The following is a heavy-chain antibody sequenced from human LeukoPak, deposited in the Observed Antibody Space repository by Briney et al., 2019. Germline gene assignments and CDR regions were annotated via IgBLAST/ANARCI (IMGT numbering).Heavy chain of an antibody. CDR3: ARTGYCSSTSCLAWYFDL. D-gene: IGHD2-2*01. V-gene: IGHV4-34*01. Sequence: SETLSLTCAVYGGSFSGYYWSWIRQPPGKGLEWIGEINHSGSTNYNPSLKSRVTISVDTSKNQFSLKLSSVTAADTAVYYCARTGYCSSTSCLAWYFDLWGRGTLVTVSS. CDR2: INHSGST. CDR1: GGSFSGYY. J-gene: IGHJ2*01.